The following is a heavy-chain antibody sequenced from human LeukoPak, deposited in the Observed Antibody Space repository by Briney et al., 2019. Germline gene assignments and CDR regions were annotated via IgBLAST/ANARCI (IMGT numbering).Heavy chain of an antibody. CDR2: VSAYNGKT. D-gene: IGHD2-2*01. V-gene: IGHV1-18*01. CDR1: GYTFTTSY. CDR3: ARGVVVPAATMTEFDY. Sequence: ASVKVSCKASGYTFTTSYINWVRQAPGQGLEWMGWVSAYNGKTSYAQKFQGRVTMTTDSSTSTAYMDLTSLRSDDTAVYYCARGVVVPAATMTEFDYWGQGTLVTVSS. J-gene: IGHJ4*02.